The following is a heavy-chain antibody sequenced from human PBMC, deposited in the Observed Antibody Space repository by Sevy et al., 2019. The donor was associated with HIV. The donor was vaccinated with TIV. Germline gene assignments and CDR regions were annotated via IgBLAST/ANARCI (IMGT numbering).Heavy chain of an antibody. J-gene: IGHJ4*02. Sequence: GGSLRLSCAASGFTFSIYAMSWVRQAPGKGLEWVSGLSGSGGSTYYADSVKGRFTISRDNSKHTLYLQMNSLRAEDTAVYYCAKDQGDYVWGTFRDYWGQGTLVTVSS. CDR3: AKDQGDYVWGTFRDY. CDR1: GFTFSIYA. V-gene: IGHV3-23*01. CDR2: LSGSGGST. D-gene: IGHD3-16*02.